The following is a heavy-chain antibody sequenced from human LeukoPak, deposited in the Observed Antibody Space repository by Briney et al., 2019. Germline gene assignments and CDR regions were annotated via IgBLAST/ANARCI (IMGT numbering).Heavy chain of an antibody. Sequence: GGSLRLSCAASGFTFDDYAMHWVRQAPGKGLEWVSLISWDGGSTYYADSVEGRFTISRDNSKNPLYLQMNSLRAEDTALYYCAKDMAAYYYASGNIDYWGQGTLVTVSS. CDR1: GFTFDDYA. V-gene: IGHV3-43D*03. J-gene: IGHJ4*02. D-gene: IGHD3-10*01. CDR3: AKDMAAYYYASGNIDY. CDR2: ISWDGGST.